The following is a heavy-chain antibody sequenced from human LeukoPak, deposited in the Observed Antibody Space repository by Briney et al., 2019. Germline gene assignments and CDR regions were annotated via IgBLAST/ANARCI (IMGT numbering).Heavy chain of an antibody. Sequence: PSETLSLTCTVSGGSISSSSYYWGWIRQPPGKGLEWIGSIYYSRSAYYNPSLKSRVTISVDTSKNQFSLKLSSVTAADTAVYYCASYYDSSGYYYLGWFDPWGQGTLVTVPS. CDR3: ASYYDSSGYYYLGWFDP. CDR1: GGSISSSSYY. J-gene: IGHJ5*02. D-gene: IGHD3-22*01. V-gene: IGHV4-39*01. CDR2: IYYSRSA.